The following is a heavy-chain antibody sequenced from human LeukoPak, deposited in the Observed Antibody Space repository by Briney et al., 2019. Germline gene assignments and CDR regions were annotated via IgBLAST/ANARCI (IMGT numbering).Heavy chain of an antibody. CDR1: GGSISTNNYY. CDR3: ARDRRDYYDSSGYDY. CDR2: IYTSGST. Sequence: SETLSLTCTVSGGSISTNNYYWGCIRQPPGKGLEWIGSIYTSGSTNYNPSLKSRVTISVDTSKNQFSLKLSSVAAADTAVYYCARDRRDYYDSSGYDYWGQGILVTVSS. J-gene: IGHJ4*02. D-gene: IGHD3-22*01. V-gene: IGHV4-39*07.